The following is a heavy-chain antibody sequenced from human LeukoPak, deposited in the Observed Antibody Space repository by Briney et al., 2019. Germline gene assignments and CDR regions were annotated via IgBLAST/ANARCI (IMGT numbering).Heavy chain of an antibody. CDR2: MNPNSGNT. CDR3: ARGPTIFGVVGYYYYYYMDV. D-gene: IGHD3-3*01. CDR1: LYTFTSYA. Sequence: SVNVSRTPSLYTFTSYAINGVRQATQRGLEWMVWMNPNSGNTGYEKKFHSRVTMPRNPSTSTAYMALSSLRSEDTAVSYCARGPTIFGVVGYYYYYYMDVWGKGTTVTVSS. J-gene: IGHJ6*03. V-gene: IGHV1-8*01.